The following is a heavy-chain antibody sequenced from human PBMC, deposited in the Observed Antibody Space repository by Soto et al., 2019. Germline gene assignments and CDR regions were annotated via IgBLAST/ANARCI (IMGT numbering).Heavy chain of an antibody. J-gene: IGHJ1*01. CDR3: AKAKDSSSWYPVYFQH. V-gene: IGHV3-23*01. Sequence: GGSLRLSCAASGFTFSSYAMSWVRQAPGKGPEWVSAISSSGGSTYYADSVKGRFTISRDSSKNTLYLQMNSLRAEDTAVYYCAKAKDSSSWYPVYFQHWGQGTLVTVSS. D-gene: IGHD6-13*01. CDR1: GFTFSSYA. CDR2: ISSSGGST.